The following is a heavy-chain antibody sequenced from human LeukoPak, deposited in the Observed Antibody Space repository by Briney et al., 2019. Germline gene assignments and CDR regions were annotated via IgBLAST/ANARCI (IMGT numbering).Heavy chain of an antibody. D-gene: IGHD3-3*01. Sequence: ASVKVSCKASGYTFTGYYMHWVRQAPGQGLEWMGGIIPIFGTANYAQKFQGRVTITADKSTSTAYMELSSLRSEDTAVYYCARAPHYDFWSGYNWFDPWGQGTLVTVSS. CDR2: IIPIFGTA. CDR3: ARAPHYDFWSGYNWFDP. J-gene: IGHJ5*02. CDR1: GYTFTGYY. V-gene: IGHV1-69*06.